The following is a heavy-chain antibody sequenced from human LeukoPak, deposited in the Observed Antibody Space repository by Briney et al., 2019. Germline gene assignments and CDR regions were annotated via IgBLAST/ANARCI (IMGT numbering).Heavy chain of an antibody. D-gene: IGHD2/OR15-2a*01. J-gene: IGHJ4*02. CDR1: GFTFSGYV. V-gene: IGHV3-30-3*01. Sequence: GGSLRLSCAASGFTFSGYVMTWVRQAPGKGLEWVAVISYDGSNKYYADSVKGRFTISRDNSKNTLYLQMNSLRAEDTAVYYCARRPRLIGGSPDYWGQGTLVTVSS. CDR3: ARRPRLIGGSPDY. CDR2: ISYDGSNK.